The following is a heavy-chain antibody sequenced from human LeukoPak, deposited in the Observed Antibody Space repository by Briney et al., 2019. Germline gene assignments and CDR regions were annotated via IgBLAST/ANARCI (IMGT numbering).Heavy chain of an antibody. CDR2: IIPIFGTV. J-gene: IGHJ5*02. V-gene: IGHV1-69*13. CDR3: ARDSSLRPNWFDP. CDR1: GGTFSSYA. D-gene: IGHD3-16*02. Sequence: SVKVSCKASGGTFSSYAISWVRQAPGQGLEWMGGIIPIFGTVNYAQKFQGRVTITADESTSTAYMELSSLRSEDTAVYYCARDSSLRPNWFDPWGQGTLVTVSS.